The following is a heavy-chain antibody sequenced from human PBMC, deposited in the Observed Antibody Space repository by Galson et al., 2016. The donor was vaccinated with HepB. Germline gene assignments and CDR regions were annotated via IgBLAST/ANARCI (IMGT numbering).Heavy chain of an antibody. D-gene: IGHD4-11*01. CDR3: ATGDYGNYPVSFDY. J-gene: IGHJ4*02. CDR2: ISGSGGST. Sequence: SLRLSCAASGFTFSSYALSWVRQAPGKGLEWVSAISGSGGSTYYADSVKGRFTISRDNSKNTLYLQMNSLRAEDTAVYYCATGDYGNYPVSFDYWGQGTLVTVSS. V-gene: IGHV3-23*01. CDR1: GFTFSSYA.